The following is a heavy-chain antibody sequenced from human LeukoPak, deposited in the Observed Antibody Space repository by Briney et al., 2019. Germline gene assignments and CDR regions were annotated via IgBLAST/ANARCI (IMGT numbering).Heavy chain of an antibody. Sequence: ASVKVSFTASGYTFTIYGISWVRQAPGQGLEWMGWISAYNGNTNYAQKLQGRVTMTTDTSTSTAYMELRSLRSDDTAVYYCAREWDSSSWTSYYYYGMDVWGQGTTVTGSS. CDR3: AREWDSSSWTSYYYYGMDV. V-gene: IGHV1-18*01. D-gene: IGHD6-13*01. CDR2: ISAYNGNT. J-gene: IGHJ6*02. CDR1: GYTFTIYG.